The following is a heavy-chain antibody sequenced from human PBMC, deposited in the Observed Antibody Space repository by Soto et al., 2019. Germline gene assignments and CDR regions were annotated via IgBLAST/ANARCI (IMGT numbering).Heavy chain of an antibody. D-gene: IGHD6-13*01. CDR1: SGSISSSNW. V-gene: IGHV4-4*02. CDR2: IYHSGST. CDR3: ARGYIAAAGKTSYYFDY. J-gene: IGHJ4*02. Sequence: SSETLSLTCAVSSGSISSSNWWSWVRQPPGKGLEWIGEIYHSGSTNYNPSLKSRVTISVDKSKNQFSLKLSSVTAADTAVYYCARGYIAAAGKTSYYFDYWGQGTLVTVSS.